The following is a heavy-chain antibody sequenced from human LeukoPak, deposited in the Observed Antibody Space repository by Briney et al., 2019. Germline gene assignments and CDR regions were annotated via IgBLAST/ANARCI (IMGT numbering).Heavy chain of an antibody. V-gene: IGHV3-73*01. Sequence: GGSLRLSCAASGFTFSGSPMHWVRQASGKGLEWVGRIRTKATSYDAAYAASVKGRFTISRDDSKNTLYLQINSLRAEDSAVYYCARDTDSDIVVVPEVYMDVWGKGTTVTVSS. J-gene: IGHJ6*03. CDR1: GFTFSGSP. CDR2: IRTKATSYDA. D-gene: IGHD2-2*01. CDR3: ARDTDSDIVVVPEVYMDV.